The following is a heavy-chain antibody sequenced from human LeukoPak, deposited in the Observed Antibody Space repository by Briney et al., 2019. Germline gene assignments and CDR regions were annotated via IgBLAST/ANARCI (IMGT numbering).Heavy chain of an antibody. CDR3: ARDLVVGGYYRLVFDY. CDR1: GFTFSSYS. CDR2: ISSSSSTI. V-gene: IGHV3-48*04. J-gene: IGHJ4*02. Sequence: GGSLRLSCAASGFTFSSYSMNWVRQAPGKGLEWVSYISSSSSTIYYADSVKGRFTISRDNAKNSLYLQMNSLRAEDTAVYYCARDLVVGGYYRLVFDYWGQGTLVTVSS. D-gene: IGHD3-22*01.